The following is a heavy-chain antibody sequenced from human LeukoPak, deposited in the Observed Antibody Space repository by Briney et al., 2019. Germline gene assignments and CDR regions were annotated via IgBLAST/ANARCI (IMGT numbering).Heavy chain of an antibody. CDR3: AREDVVVVAAPDAFDI. D-gene: IGHD2-15*01. CDR2: IYHSGST. J-gene: IGHJ3*02. V-gene: IGHV4-38-2*02. CDR1: GYSISSGYY. Sequence: SETLSLTCSVSGYSISSGYYWGWIRQPPGKGLEWIGSIYHSGSTYYKPSLKSRVTISMDTSKNQFSLKLSSVTAADTAVYYCAREDVVVVAAPDAFDIWGQGTMVTVSS.